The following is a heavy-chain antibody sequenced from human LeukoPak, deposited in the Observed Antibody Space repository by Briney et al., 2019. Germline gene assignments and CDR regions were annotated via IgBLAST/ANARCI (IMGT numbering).Heavy chain of an antibody. CDR1: GYTFTGYY. V-gene: IGHV1-2*02. J-gene: IGHJ6*02. CDR3: ARREVATIFDYYYGMDV. CDR2: INPNSGGT. Sequence: ASVKVSCKASGYTFTGYYMHWVRQAPGQGLEWMGWINPNSGGTNYAQKFQGRVTMTRDTSISTAYMELSRLRSDDTAVYYCARREVATIFDYYYGMDVWGQGTTVTVSS. D-gene: IGHD5-12*01.